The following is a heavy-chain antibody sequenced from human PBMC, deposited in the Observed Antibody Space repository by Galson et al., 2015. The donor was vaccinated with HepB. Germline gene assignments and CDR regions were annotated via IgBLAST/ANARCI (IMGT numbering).Heavy chain of an antibody. CDR2: IKSKTDGGTT. Sequence: SLRLSCAASGFTFSNAWMNWVRQAPGKGLEWVGRIKSKTDGGTTDYAAPVKGRFTISRDDSKNTLYLQMNSLKTEDTAVYYCTTDLLGLGIAARGIFDYWGQGTLVTVSS. J-gene: IGHJ4*02. D-gene: IGHD6-6*01. V-gene: IGHV3-15*07. CDR1: GFTFSNAW. CDR3: TTDLLGLGIAARGIFDY.